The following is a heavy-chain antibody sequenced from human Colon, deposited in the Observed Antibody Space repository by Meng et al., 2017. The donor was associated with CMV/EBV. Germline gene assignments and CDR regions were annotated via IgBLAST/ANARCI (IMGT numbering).Heavy chain of an antibody. CDR3: ARVRLPGAYHDSDGSPIKNWFDP. V-gene: IGHV3-21*06. D-gene: IGHD3-22*01. J-gene: IGHJ5*02. CDR1: GSSFRSYG. CDR2: ISSSSDI. Sequence: GESLKISCAASGSSFRSYGMSWIRQAPGRGLEWVSFISSSSDISYADSVKGRFTILRDSSQNLLYLEMIGLRAEDTAVYYCARVRLPGAYHDSDGSPIKNWFDPWGQGTLVTVSS.